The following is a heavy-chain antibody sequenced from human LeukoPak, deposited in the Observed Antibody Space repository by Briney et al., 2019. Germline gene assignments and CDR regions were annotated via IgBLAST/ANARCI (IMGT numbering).Heavy chain of an antibody. Sequence: GGSLRLSCAASGFTFSSYWMSWVRQAPGKGLEWVANINQDGSEKYYVDSVKGRFTISRDNAKNSLYLQMNSLRAEDTAVYYCARVSGQQLAPETSSYYFDYWGQGTLVTVSS. V-gene: IGHV3-7*01. CDR3: ARVSGQQLAPETSSYYFDY. CDR1: GFTFSSYW. CDR2: INQDGSEK. J-gene: IGHJ4*02. D-gene: IGHD6-13*01.